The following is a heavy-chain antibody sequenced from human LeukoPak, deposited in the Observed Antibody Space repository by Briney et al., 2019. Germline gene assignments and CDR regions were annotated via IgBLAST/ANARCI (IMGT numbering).Heavy chain of an antibody. CDR3: ARDSSSWAPFNWFDP. D-gene: IGHD6-13*01. J-gene: IGHJ5*02. Sequence: ASVKVSCKASGYTFTGYYIHWVRQAPGQGLEWMGCINPNSGGTNYAQKFQGRVTMTRDTSISTAYMELSRLRSDDTAVYYCARDSSSWAPFNWFDPWGQGTLVTVSS. CDR1: GYTFTGYY. CDR2: INPNSGGT. V-gene: IGHV1-2*02.